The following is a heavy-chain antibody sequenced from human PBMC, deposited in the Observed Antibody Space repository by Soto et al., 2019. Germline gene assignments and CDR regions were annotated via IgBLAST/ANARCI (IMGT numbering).Heavy chain of an antibody. J-gene: IGHJ3*02. Sequence: GGSLRLSCAASGFTFSNAWMNWVRQAPGKGLEWVGRIKSKTDGGTTDYAAPVKGRFTISRDDSKNTLYLQMNSLKTEDTAVYYCTTESRYFDRLDEAFDIWGQGTMVTVSS. CDR1: GFTFSNAW. D-gene: IGHD3-9*01. V-gene: IGHV3-15*07. CDR3: TTESRYFDRLDEAFDI. CDR2: IKSKTDGGTT.